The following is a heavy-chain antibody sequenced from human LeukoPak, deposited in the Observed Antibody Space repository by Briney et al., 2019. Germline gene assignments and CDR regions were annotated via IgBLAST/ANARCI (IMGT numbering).Heavy chain of an antibody. CDR3: ARYLDSTGSFDF. CDR1: GGSISSYY. CDR2: IYYIRST. Sequence: SETLTLTCTVSGGSISSYYWTWIRQPPGKGLEWIGYIYYIRSTNYNPSLKSRLTMSVDTSKNQFSLRLRSVIAADTAVYYCARYLDSTGSFDFWGQGTLVTVSS. D-gene: IGHD3-22*01. J-gene: IGHJ4*02. V-gene: IGHV4-59*01.